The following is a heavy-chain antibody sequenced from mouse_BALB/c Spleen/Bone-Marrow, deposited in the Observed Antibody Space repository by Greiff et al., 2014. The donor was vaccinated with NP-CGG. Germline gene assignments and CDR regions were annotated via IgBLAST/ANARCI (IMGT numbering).Heavy chain of an antibody. J-gene: IGHJ1*01. D-gene: IGHD2-3*01. CDR2: IWAGGST. Sequence: QVQLQQSGPGLVAPSQSLSITCTVSGFSLTSYGVHWVRQPPGKGLEWLGVIWAGGSTNYNSALMSRLSISKDNSKNQVFLKMNSLQTDYTAMYYCARVYLWYFDVWGAGTTVTVSS. CDR1: GFSLTSYG. CDR3: ARVYLWYFDV. V-gene: IGHV2-9*02.